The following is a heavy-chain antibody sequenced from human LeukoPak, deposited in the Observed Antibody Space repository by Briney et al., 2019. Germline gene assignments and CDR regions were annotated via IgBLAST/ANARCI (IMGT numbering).Heavy chain of an antibody. V-gene: IGHV3-20*04. CDR2: INWNGGST. Sequence: PGGSLRLSCAASGFTFDDYGMSWVRQVPGEGLKWFSGINWNGGSTGYADSVKGRFTISRHNAKNSLYLQMDSLRVEDTALYYCARGIRFLEWLSGFDYWGQGTLVTVSS. J-gene: IGHJ4*02. D-gene: IGHD3-3*01. CDR3: ARGIRFLEWLSGFDY. CDR1: GFTFDDYG.